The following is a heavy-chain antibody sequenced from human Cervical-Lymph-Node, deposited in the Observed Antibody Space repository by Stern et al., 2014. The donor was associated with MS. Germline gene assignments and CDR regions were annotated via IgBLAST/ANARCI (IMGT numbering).Heavy chain of an antibody. CDR1: GYTFTSYY. Sequence: VQLVESGAEVKKPGASVKVSCKASGYTFTSYYMHWGRQAPGQGLEWMGIINPSGGSTSYAQKFQGRVTMTRDTSTSTVYMELSSLRSEDTAVYYCARGGSTRPSGSYLPDYWGQGTLVTVSS. CDR2: INPSGGST. J-gene: IGHJ4*02. V-gene: IGHV1-46*01. D-gene: IGHD1-26*01. CDR3: ARGGSTRPSGSYLPDY.